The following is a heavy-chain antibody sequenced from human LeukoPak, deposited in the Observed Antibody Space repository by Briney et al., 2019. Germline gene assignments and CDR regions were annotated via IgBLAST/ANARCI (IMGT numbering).Heavy chain of an antibody. D-gene: IGHD2/OR15-2a*01. CDR1: GFTFSSYG. Sequence: GGTLRLSCAASGFTFSSYGMSWVRQAPGKGLEWVSAVTAGGVSTNYADSVKGRFTISRENSKNTLYLQMNSLRAEDTAVYYCAKDSAKKYDDYWGQGTLVTVSS. CDR3: AKDSAKKYDDY. V-gene: IGHV3-23*01. CDR2: VTAGGVST. J-gene: IGHJ4*02.